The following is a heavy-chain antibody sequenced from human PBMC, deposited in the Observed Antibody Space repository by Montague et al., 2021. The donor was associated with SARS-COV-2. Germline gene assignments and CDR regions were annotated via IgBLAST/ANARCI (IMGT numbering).Heavy chain of an antibody. CDR2: IYYSGST. Sequence: SETLSLTCTVSGGSINSYYWSWIRQPPGKGLEWIGHIYYSGSTNYNPSLKSRVTISVDTSKNQFSLKLSSVTAADTAVYYCARGFDYWGQGTLVTVSS. CDR3: ARGFDY. V-gene: IGHV4-59*01. CDR1: GGSINSYY. J-gene: IGHJ4*02.